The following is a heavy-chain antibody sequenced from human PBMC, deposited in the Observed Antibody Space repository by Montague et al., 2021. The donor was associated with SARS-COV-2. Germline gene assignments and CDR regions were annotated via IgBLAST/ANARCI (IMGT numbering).Heavy chain of an antibody. J-gene: IGHJ5*02. CDR1: GYSFTSYW. D-gene: IGHD2-2*02. Sequence: QSGAEVKKPGESLKISCKGSGYSFTSYWIGWVRQMPGKGLEWMGIIYPGDSDTRYSPSFQGQVTISADRSISTAYLQWSSLKASDTAMYYCARQPLICSSTNCYTSWFDPWGQGTLVTVSS. CDR2: IYPGDSDT. V-gene: IGHV5-51*01. CDR3: ARQPLICSSTNCYTSWFDP.